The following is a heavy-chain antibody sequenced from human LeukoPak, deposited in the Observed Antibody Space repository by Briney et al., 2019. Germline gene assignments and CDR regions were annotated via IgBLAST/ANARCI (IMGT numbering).Heavy chain of an antibody. CDR2: IYYSGST. V-gene: IGHV4-59*12. CDR1: GGSISSYY. CDR3: ARGLVGDTIFGVAYYFDY. J-gene: IGHJ4*02. D-gene: IGHD3-3*01. Sequence: SETLSPTCTVSGGSISSYYWSWIRQPPGKGLEWIGYIYYSGSTNYNPSLKSRVTISVDTSKNQFSLKLSSVTAADTAVYYCARGLVGDTIFGVAYYFDYWGQGTLVTVSS.